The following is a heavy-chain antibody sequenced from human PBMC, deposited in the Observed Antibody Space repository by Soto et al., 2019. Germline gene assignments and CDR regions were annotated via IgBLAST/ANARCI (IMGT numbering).Heavy chain of an antibody. D-gene: IGHD4-17*01. Sequence: QVQLQQSGQGLVKPSQTLSLTCAISGDSISSNSAAWNWIRQSPSRGLEWLGSTDDRSKWYNDYALSVKSRITINPVTSKNQFSLQLNSLTPEDTAVYYCARDLGTSVTTSWFDPGGQGTLVTVSS. CDR2: TDDRSKWYN. J-gene: IGHJ5*02. V-gene: IGHV6-1*01. CDR1: GDSISSNSAA. CDR3: ARDLGTSVTTSWFDP.